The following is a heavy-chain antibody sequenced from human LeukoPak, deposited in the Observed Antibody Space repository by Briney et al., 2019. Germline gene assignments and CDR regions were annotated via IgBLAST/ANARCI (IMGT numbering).Heavy chain of an antibody. D-gene: IGHD5-24*01. V-gene: IGHV4-59*08. J-gene: IGHJ5*02. CDR3: ARQWSSYEGRWLRYNWFDP. CDR2: TYYSGST. CDR1: GGSISSYY. Sequence: SETLSLTCTVSGGSISSYYWNWIRQPPGKGLEWIGYTYYSGSTNYNPSLNSRVTMSVDTSKNQFSLRLSSVTAADTAVYYCARQWSSYEGRWLRYNWFDPWGQGTLVTVSS.